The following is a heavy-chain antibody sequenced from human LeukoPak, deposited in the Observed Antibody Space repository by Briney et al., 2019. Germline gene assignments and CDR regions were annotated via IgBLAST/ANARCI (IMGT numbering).Heavy chain of an antibody. CDR1: GYTLTELS. Sequence: GASVKVSCKVSGYTLTELSMHWLRQAPGKGLEWMGGFDPEDGETIYAQKFQGRVTMTEDTSTDTAYMELSSLRSEDTVVYYCATERSRSPMIEGTDAFDIWGQGTMVTVSS. V-gene: IGHV1-24*01. D-gene: IGHD3-22*01. CDR2: FDPEDGET. J-gene: IGHJ3*02. CDR3: ATERSRSPMIEGTDAFDI.